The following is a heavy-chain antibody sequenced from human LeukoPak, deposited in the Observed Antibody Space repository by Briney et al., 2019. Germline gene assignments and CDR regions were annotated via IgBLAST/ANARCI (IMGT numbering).Heavy chain of an antibody. CDR2: IYYSGST. CDR1: GGSISSGDYY. D-gene: IGHD2-8*02. J-gene: IGHJ4*02. CDR3: VRTGGTIDY. V-gene: IGHV4-30-4*01. Sequence: SETLSLTCTVSGGSISSGDYYWSWIRQPPGKGLEWIGYIYYSGSTNYNPSLKSRVTISVDTSKNQFSLKLSSVTAADTAVYYCVRTGGTIDYWGQGTLVTVSS.